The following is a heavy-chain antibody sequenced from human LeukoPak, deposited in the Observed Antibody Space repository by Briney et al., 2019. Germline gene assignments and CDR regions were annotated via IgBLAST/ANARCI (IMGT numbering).Heavy chain of an antibody. J-gene: IGHJ6*02. CDR1: GGSISSSSYY. V-gene: IGHV4-39*01. D-gene: IGHD3-10*01. Sequence: PSETLSLTCTVSGGSISSSSYYWGWIRQPPGKGLEWIGSIYYSGSTYYNPSLKSRVTTSVDTSKNQFSLKLSSVIAADTAVYYCARLGLGAGIFGELSKITDYHYYYGMDVWGQGTTVTVSS. CDR3: ARLGLGAGIFGELSKITDYHYYYGMDV. CDR2: IYYSGST.